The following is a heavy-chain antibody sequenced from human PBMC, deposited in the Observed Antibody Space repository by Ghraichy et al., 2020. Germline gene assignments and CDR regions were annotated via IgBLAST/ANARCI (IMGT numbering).Heavy chain of an antibody. V-gene: IGHV4-34*01. Sequence: ESLNISCAVYGGSFSGYYWSWIRQPPGKGLEWIGEINHSGSTNYNPSLKSRVTISVDTSKNQFSLKLSSVTAADTAVYYCARTDYVWGSYRPVLWYWGQGTLVTVSS. CDR1: GGSFSGYY. CDR3: ARTDYVWGSYRPVLWY. D-gene: IGHD3-16*02. J-gene: IGHJ4*02. CDR2: INHSGST.